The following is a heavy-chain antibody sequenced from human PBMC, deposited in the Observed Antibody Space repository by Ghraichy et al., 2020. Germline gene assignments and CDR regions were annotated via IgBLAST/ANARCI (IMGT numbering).Heavy chain of an antibody. CDR3: ATGAEAVAGTEGWFDP. Sequence: ASVKVSCKVSGYTLTELSMHWVRQAPGKGLEWMGGFDPEDGETIYAQKFQGRVTMTEDTSTDTAYMELSSLRSEDTAVYYCATGAEAVAGTEGWFDPWGQGTLVTVSS. J-gene: IGHJ5*02. CDR1: GYTLTELS. D-gene: IGHD6-19*01. CDR2: FDPEDGET. V-gene: IGHV1-24*01.